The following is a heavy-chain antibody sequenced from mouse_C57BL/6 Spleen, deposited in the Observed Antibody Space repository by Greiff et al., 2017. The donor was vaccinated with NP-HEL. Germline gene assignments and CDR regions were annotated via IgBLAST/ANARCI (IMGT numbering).Heavy chain of an antibody. Sequence: EVKLQESGGGLVKPGGSLKLSCAASGFTFSSYAMSWVRQTPEKRLEWVATISDGGSYTYYPDNVKGRFTISRDNAKNNLYLQMSHLKSEDTAMYYCARGDDYPWFAYWGQGTLVTVSA. V-gene: IGHV5-4*03. CDR1: GFTFSSYA. CDR2: ISDGGSYT. CDR3: ARGDDYPWFAY. D-gene: IGHD2-4*01. J-gene: IGHJ3*01.